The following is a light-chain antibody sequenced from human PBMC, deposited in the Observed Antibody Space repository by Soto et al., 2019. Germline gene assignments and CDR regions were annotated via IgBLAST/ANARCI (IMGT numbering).Light chain of an antibody. CDR2: GAS. CDR1: QSVISN. CDR3: QQYGSLTLT. J-gene: IGKJ4*01. V-gene: IGKV3-15*01. Sequence: EIVITQSPATLSVSPRERATLSCRDSQSVISNLAWYQQKPGQAPRALIYGASTRETGIRARFRGSGSGPEFTLTISSLQSEDFAVYYCQQYGSLTLTFGGGTKV.